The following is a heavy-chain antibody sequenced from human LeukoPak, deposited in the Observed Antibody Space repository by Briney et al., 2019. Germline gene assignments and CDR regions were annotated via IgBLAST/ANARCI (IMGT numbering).Heavy chain of an antibody. J-gene: IGHJ6*03. Sequence: GGSLRLSCAASGFTFSSYGMSWVRQAPGKGLEWVSAISGSGGSTYYADSVKGRFTISGDNSKNTLYLQMNSLRADDTAVYYCAKRRGLELTYYYHMDVWGKGTTVTISS. CDR3: AKRRGLELTYYYHMDV. CDR1: GFTFSSYG. D-gene: IGHD1-7*01. V-gene: IGHV3-23*01. CDR2: ISGSGGST.